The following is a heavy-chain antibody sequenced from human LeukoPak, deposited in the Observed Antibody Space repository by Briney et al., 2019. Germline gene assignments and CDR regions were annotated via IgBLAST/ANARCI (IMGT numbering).Heavy chain of an antibody. CDR3: ARETYYYDSSGGY. J-gene: IGHJ4*02. CDR1: GGSISSYY. CDR2: IYYSGST. D-gene: IGHD3-22*01. Sequence: SETLSLTCTVSGGSISSYYWSWIRQPPGKGLEWIGYIYYSGSTNYNPSLKSRVTISVDTSKNQFSLKLSSVTAADTAVYYCARETYYYDSSGGYWGQGTLVTVSS. V-gene: IGHV4-59*12.